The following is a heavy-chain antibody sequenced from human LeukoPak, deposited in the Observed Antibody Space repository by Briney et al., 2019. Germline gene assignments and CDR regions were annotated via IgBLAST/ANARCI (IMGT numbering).Heavy chain of an antibody. V-gene: IGHV4-34*01. CDR2: INHSGST. J-gene: IGHJ2*01. CDR3: ARVLEGSSGQHWYFDL. D-gene: IGHD6-19*01. Sequence: SETLSLTCAVYGGSFSGYYWSWIRQPPGKGLEWIGEINHSGSTNYNPSLKSRVTISVDTSKNHFSLRLSSVTAADTAVYYCARVLEGSSGQHWYFDLWGRGTLVTVSS. CDR1: GGSFSGYY.